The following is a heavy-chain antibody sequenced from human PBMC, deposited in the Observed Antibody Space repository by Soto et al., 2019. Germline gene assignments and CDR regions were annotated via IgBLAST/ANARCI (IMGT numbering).Heavy chain of an antibody. CDR1: GGSISSYY. Sequence: QVQLQESGPGLVKPSETLSLTCTVSGGSISSYYWSWIRQPPGKGLEWIGYIYYSGSTNYNPSLKSRVTTSVDRSKTQFSLKLSSVTAADTAVYYCARHGSSSWQEPPGVQHWGQGTLVTVSS. J-gene: IGHJ1*01. CDR2: IYYSGST. V-gene: IGHV4-59*08. CDR3: ARHGSSSWQEPPGVQH. D-gene: IGHD6-13*01.